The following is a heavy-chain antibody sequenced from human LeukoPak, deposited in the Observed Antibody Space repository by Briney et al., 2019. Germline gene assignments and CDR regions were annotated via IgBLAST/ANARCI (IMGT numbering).Heavy chain of an antibody. V-gene: IGHV3-30*04. CDR3: ARDNSSGWRPAPEYFQH. Sequence: GRSLRLSCAASGFTFSSYAMHWVRQAPGKGLEWVAVISYDGSNKYHADSVKGRFTISRDNSKNTLYPQMNSLRAEDTAVYYCARDNSSGWRPAPEYFQHWGQGTLVTVSS. D-gene: IGHD6-19*01. J-gene: IGHJ1*01. CDR1: GFTFSSYA. CDR2: ISYDGSNK.